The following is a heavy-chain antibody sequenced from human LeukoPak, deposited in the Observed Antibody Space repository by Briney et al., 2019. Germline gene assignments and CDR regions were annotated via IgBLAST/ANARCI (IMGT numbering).Heavy chain of an antibody. J-gene: IGHJ5*02. D-gene: IGHD6-19*01. CDR2: IYPGDSDT. CDR3: ARLLRLGRNSFDP. Sequence: GESLKISCKGSGYSFTNYWIGWVRQMSGKGLEWMGIIYPGDSDTRYSPSFQGQVTISADKSINTAYLQWSSLKASDTAIYYCARLLRLGRNSFDPWGQGTLVTVSS. V-gene: IGHV5-51*01. CDR1: GYSFTNYW.